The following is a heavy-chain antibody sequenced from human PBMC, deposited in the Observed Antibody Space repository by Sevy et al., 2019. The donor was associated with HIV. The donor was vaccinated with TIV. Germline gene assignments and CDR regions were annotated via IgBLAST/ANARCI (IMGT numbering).Heavy chain of an antibody. J-gene: IGHJ3*02. CDR2: ITVSSSYI. CDR3: ARSGSNHGYEAFDI. V-gene: IGHV3-21*06. Sequence: GGSLRLSCAPSGFTFSTYTINWVRQAPGKGLEWVSSITVSSSYINFTDSMKGRITITRDNVKNSLFLQMNSLRAEDTAVYYCARSGSNHGYEAFDIWGQGTMVTVSS. D-gene: IGHD6-25*01. CDR1: GFTFSTYT.